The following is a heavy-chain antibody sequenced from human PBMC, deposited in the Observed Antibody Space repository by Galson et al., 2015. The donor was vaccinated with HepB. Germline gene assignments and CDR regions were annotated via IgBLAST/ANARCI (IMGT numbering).Heavy chain of an antibody. CDR1: GFTFNNFS. Sequence: LRLSCAASGFTFNNFSMNWVRQAPGKGLEWVSYISTSSSSTYYADSVKGRFTISRDNAKNSLYLQMNNLRAEDTAVYYCARFSSSRDFGYWGQGTLVTVSS. V-gene: IGHV3-48*01. D-gene: IGHD6-13*01. CDR2: ISTSSSST. CDR3: ARFSSSRDFGY. J-gene: IGHJ4*02.